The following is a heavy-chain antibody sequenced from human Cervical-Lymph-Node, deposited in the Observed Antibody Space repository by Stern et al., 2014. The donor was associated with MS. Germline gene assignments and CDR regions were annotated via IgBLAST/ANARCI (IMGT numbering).Heavy chain of an antibody. CDR1: EFTFSDFS. D-gene: IGHD3-22*01. CDR3: ARASKIYFDSRDYKDYWYFDL. V-gene: IGHV3-21*01. J-gene: IGHJ2*01. CDR2: ISSDSFYV. Sequence: EVQLVESGGGLVKPGGSLRLSCTAPEFTFSDFSMNWVRQAPGKGLEWVSSISSDSFYVYYADAGRGRFTISRDNAKISLDLQMNSLRAEDTAVYYCARASKIYFDSRDYKDYWYFDLWGRGTVVTVSS.